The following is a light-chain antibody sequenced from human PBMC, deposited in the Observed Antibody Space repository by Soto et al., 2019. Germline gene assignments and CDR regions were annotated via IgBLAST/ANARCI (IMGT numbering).Light chain of an antibody. CDR1: QTITRY. V-gene: IGKV1-39*01. J-gene: IGKJ2*01. Sequence: DIQMTQSPSSLSASVGDRVTITCRASQTITRYLNWYQQEPGKAPMLLMSTASSLQRGVPSRFSGSGSGTEFTLTISILQPEDFATYYCQRSYNTPPTFGQGTKLEIK. CDR2: TAS. CDR3: QRSYNTPPT.